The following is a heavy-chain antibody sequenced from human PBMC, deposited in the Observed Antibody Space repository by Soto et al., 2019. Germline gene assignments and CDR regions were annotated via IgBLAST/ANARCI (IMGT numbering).Heavy chain of an antibody. J-gene: IGHJ4*02. CDR1: GFTFSNYW. Sequence: EVQLVESGGGFVQPGGSLRLSCAASGFTFSNYWMSWVRQAPGKGLEWVANIKEDGSEVKYVDSVKGRFTLSRDNAQNSLYLQMSSLRAEDTAVYYCATYCFSDRCDRVLENWGQGTLVTVSS. CDR2: IKEDGSEV. V-gene: IGHV3-7*01. CDR3: ATYCFSDRCDRVLEN. D-gene: IGHD2-21*01.